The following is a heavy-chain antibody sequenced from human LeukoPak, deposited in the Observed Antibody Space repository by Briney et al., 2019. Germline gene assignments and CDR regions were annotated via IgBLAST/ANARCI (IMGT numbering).Heavy chain of an antibody. CDR3: AREGLWVGPDSGKTRHPYWEI. J-gene: IGHJ3*02. Sequence: GGSLRLSCAASGFTFSSYWMSWVRQAPGKGLQWVANIKQDGNDKYYVDSVKGRFTISRDNAKNSLNLQMRSLRAEDTAVYYCAREGLWVGPDSGKTRHPYWEIWGQGTMVTVSS. CDR2: IKQDGNDK. V-gene: IGHV3-7*04. D-gene: IGHD2-21*01. CDR1: GFTFSSYW.